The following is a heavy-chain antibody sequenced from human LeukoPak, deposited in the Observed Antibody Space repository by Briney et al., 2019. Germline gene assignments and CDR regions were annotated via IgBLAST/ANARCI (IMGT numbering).Heavy chain of an antibody. J-gene: IGHJ4*02. D-gene: IGHD3-10*01. CDR1: GGTFSSYT. V-gene: IGHV1-69*02. Sequence: SVKVSCKASGGTFSSYTISWVRQAPGQGLEWMGRNIPILGIANYAQKFQGRVTITADKSTSTAYMELSSLRSEDTAVYYCARVSRYYGSGSYYFDYWGQGTLVTVSS. CDR3: ARVSRYYGSGSYYFDY. CDR2: NIPILGIA.